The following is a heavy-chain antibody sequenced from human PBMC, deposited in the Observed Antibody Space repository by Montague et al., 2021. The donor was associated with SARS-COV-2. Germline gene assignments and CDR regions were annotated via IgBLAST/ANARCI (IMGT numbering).Heavy chain of an antibody. Sequence: SETLSLTCTSSGGCISSAYWSWTRQPAGKGLEWIGRIYNSGLSNSNPSLKSRVTISVDTSKNQLSLKLSSVTAADTAIYYCSCIESSSRKGTFDYWGHGTLVTVSS. J-gene: IGHJ4*01. CDR2: IYNSGLS. CDR3: SCIESSSRKGTFDY. D-gene: IGHD2-21*01. CDR1: GGCISSAY. V-gene: IGHV4-4*07.